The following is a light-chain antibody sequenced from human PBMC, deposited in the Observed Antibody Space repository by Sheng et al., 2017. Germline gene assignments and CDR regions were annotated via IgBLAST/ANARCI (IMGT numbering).Light chain of an antibody. Sequence: IVLTQSPDTLSSSPGERATLSCRASQSVRSNYIAWYQQKPGQSPCLLIYGSSRRATGIPDRFSGSGSETDFTLTISRLEPEDFAVYYCQQYGTSLGITFGGGTNVEIK. V-gene: IGKV3-20*01. CDR2: GSS. CDR3: QQYGTSLGIT. J-gene: IGKJ4*01. CDR1: QSVRSNY.